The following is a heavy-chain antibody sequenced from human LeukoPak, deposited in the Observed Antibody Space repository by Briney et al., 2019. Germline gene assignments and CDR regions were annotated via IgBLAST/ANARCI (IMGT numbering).Heavy chain of an antibody. CDR2: IYYSGST. CDR3: ARRPGTSSSGGFAP. CDR1: GGSITSSSDY. V-gene: IGHV4-39*01. Sequence: SETLSLTCTVSGGSITSSSDYWGCIRQPPGKVLEWIANIYYSGSTFYNPTLKSLVTISVYTSKNPFSRRLCPVTASDPRLYHCARRPGTSSSGGFAPWGQGTLVTASP. J-gene: IGHJ5*02. D-gene: IGHD6-6*01.